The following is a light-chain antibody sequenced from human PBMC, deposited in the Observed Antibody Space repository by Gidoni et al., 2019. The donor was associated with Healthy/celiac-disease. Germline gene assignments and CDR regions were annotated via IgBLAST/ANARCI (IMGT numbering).Light chain of an antibody. CDR3: QQLNSYPLT. Sequence: RVTITCRASQGISSYLAWYQQKPGKAPKLLIYAASTLQSGVPSRFSGSGSGPEFTLTISSLHPEDFATYYCQQLNSYPLTCGGGTKVEIK. V-gene: IGKV1-9*01. J-gene: IGKJ4*01. CDR2: AAS. CDR1: QGISSY.